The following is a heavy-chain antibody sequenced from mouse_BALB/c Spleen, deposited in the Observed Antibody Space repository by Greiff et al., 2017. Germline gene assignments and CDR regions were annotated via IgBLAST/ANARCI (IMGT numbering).Heavy chain of an antibody. D-gene: IGHD1-2*01. CDR1: GFTFSSFG. CDR3: AISPITTATAWFAY. CDR2: ISSGSSTI. J-gene: IGHJ3*01. V-gene: IGHV5-17*02. Sequence: EVKLVESGGGLVQPGGSRKLSCAASGFTFSSFGMHWVRQAPEKGLEWVAYISSGSSTIYYADTVKGRFTISRDNPKNTLFLQMTSLRSEDTAMYYCAISPITTATAWFAYWGQGTLVTVSA.